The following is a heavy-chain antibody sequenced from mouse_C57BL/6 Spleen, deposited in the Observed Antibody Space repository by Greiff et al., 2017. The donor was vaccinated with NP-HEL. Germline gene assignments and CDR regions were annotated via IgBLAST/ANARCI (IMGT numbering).Heavy chain of an antibody. V-gene: IGHV1-52*01. Sequence: VKLQQPGAELVRPGSSVKLSCKASGYTFTSYWMHWVKQRPIQGLEWIGNIDPSDSETHYNQKFKDKATLTVDKSSSTAYMQLSSLTSEDSAVYYCAREGYEGTLDYWGQGTTLTVSS. CDR2: IDPSDSET. CDR1: GYTFTSYW. D-gene: IGHD2-3*01. CDR3: AREGYEGTLDY. J-gene: IGHJ2*01.